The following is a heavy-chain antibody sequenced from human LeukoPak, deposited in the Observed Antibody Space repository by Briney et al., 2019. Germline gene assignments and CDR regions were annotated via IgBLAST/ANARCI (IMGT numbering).Heavy chain of an antibody. D-gene: IGHD5-12*01. V-gene: IGHV4-30-4*02. Sequence: SETLPLTCTVSGGSISSGDYYWSWIRQPPGKGLEWIGYIYYSGSTYYNPSLKSRVTTSVDASKNQFSLELSSVTAADTAVYYCARGGYEARSYYFDYWGQGILVTVSS. J-gene: IGHJ4*02. CDR2: IYYSGST. CDR3: ARGGYEARSYYFDY. CDR1: GGSISSGDYY.